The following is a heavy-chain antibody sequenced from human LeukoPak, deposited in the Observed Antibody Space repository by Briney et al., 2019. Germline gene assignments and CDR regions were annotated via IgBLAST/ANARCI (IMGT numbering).Heavy chain of an antibody. Sequence: SETLSLTCTVSGGSISSYYWSWIRQPPGKGLEWIGYIYYSGSTNYNPSLKSRVTISVDTSKNRSSLKLSSVTAADTAVYYCARVSGYDPNYYYYGMDVWGQGTTVTVSS. CDR3: ARVSGYDPNYYYYGMDV. J-gene: IGHJ6*02. CDR1: GGSISSYY. CDR2: IYYSGST. D-gene: IGHD5-12*01. V-gene: IGHV4-59*01.